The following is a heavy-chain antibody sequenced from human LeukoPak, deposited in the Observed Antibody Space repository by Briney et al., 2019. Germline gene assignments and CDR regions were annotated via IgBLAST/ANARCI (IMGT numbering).Heavy chain of an antibody. J-gene: IGHJ5*02. CDR2: IYPSDSDT. D-gene: IGHD6-6*01. V-gene: IGHV5-51*01. Sequence: GESLKISCKGSGYTFTNYWIVWVRQMPGKGLEWMGVIYPSDSDTRYSPSFQGQVTISADKSISTAYLQWSSLKASDTAMYYCARRGAYSSSSGRWFDPWGQGTLVTVSS. CDR3: ARRGAYSSSSGRWFDP. CDR1: GYTFTNYW.